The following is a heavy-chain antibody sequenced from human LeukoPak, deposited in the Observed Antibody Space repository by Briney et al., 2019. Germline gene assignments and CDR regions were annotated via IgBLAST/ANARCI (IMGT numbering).Heavy chain of an antibody. V-gene: IGHV4-4*02. CDR3: GKTDIYFNPIDY. CDR2: IHRDGRT. J-gene: IGHJ4*02. Sequence: PSETLSLTCAVSGVSISTSEWWIWVRQPQGQGLEWIGEIHRDGRTRYNPSLTSRVTMSMDYSKNQFSLNVRFVTAADTAIYYCGKTDIYFNPIDYWGPGSLVTASS. D-gene: IGHD3-9*01. CDR1: GVSISTSEW.